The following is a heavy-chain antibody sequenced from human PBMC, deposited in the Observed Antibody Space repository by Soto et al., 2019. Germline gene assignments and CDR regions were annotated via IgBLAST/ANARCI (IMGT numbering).Heavy chain of an antibody. D-gene: IGHD5-18*01. V-gene: IGHV4-59*01. CDR2: IYYSGTN. CDR1: GGSTSSYY. CDR3: ARGNGYSYGLFDY. Sequence: SETLSLTCTVSGGSTSSYYWSWIRQPPGKGLEWIAYIYYSGTNNYNPCLKSRVTISVDTSKNQLSLKLSSVTAADTAVYYCARGNGYSYGLFDYWGQGTLVTVSS. J-gene: IGHJ4*02.